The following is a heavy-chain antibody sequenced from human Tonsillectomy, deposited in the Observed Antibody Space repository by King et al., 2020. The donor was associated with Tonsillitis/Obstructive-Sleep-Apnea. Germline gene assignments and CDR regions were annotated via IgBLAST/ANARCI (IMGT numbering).Heavy chain of an antibody. J-gene: IGHJ3*02. CDR1: GYSFASYW. V-gene: IGHV5-10-1*01. CDR3: ARGGVGYDFAFDI. D-gene: IGHD5-12*01. CDR2: IDPSDSYT. Sequence: QLVQSGAEVKKPGESLRISCKGSGYSFASYWINWVRQMPGKGLEWMGRIDPSDSYTNYRPSFQGHVTFSVDKSISTAYLQRSSLRASDTAMYYCARGGVGYDFAFDIWGQGTMVTVSS.